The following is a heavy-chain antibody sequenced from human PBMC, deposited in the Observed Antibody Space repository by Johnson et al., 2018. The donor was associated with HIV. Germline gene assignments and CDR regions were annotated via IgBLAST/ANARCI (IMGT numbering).Heavy chain of an antibody. CDR2: ISYDGSNK. D-gene: IGHD3-9*01. J-gene: IGHJ3*02. V-gene: IGHV3-30-3*01. Sequence: QVQLVESGGGVVQPGRSLRLSCAASGYTFSTYAMHWVRQAPGKGLEWVTVISYDGSNKYYADSVKGRFTISRDNSKTTLYLQMNSLRAEDTAVYYCARRLTTYYDILSPLGAFDIWGQGTMVTVSS. CDR3: ARRLTTYYDILSPLGAFDI. CDR1: GYTFSTYA.